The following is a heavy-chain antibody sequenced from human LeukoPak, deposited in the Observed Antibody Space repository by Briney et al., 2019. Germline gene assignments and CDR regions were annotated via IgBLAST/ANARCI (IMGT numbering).Heavy chain of an antibody. D-gene: IGHD1-26*01. CDR3: AKDLLGGDSGSYYEVGELGMDV. Sequence: GGSLRLSCAVSGFTFSSYGMHWVRQAPGKGLEWVAVISYDGSNKYYADSVKGQFTISRDKSKNTLYLQMNSLRAEDTAVYYCAKDLLGGDSGSYYEVGELGMDVWGQGTTVTVSS. CDR1: GFTFSSYG. CDR2: ISYDGSNK. J-gene: IGHJ6*02. V-gene: IGHV3-30*18.